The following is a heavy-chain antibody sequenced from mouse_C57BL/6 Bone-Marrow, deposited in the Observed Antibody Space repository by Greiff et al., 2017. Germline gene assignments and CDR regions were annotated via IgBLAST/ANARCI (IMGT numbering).Heavy chain of an antibody. CDR2: IHPNSGST. J-gene: IGHJ3*01. CDR3: ARSGGYYGFAY. D-gene: IGHD2-3*01. CDR1: GYTFTSYW. Sequence: QVQLKQPGAELVKPGASVKLSCKASGYTFTSYWMHWVKQRPGQGLEWIGMIHPNSGSTNYNEKFKSKATLTVEKSSSTAYMQLSSLTSEDYAVDYCARSGGYYGFAYWGQGTLVTVSA. V-gene: IGHV1-64*01.